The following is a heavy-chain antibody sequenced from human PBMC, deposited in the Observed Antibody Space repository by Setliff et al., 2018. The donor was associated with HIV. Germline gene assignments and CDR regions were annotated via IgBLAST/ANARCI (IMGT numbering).Heavy chain of an antibody. CDR2: IYTSGST. D-gene: IGHD2-8*02. J-gene: IGHJ4*02. Sequence: SETLSLTCTVSGGSISSGSYYWSWIRQPAGKGLEWIGRIYTSGSTNYNPSLRSRVTISIDTSKNQFSLKLSSVTAADTAVYYCARLIHTGLLYFDFWGLGTLVTVSS. CDR3: ARLIHTGLLYFDF. CDR1: GGSISSGSYY. V-gene: IGHV4-61*02.